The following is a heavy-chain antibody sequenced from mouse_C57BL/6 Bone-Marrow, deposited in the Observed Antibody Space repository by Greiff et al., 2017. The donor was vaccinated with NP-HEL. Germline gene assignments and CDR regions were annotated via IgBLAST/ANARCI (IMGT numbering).Heavy chain of an antibody. CDR2: SRNKANDYTT. Sequence: EVHLVESGGGLVQSGRSLRLSCATSGFTFSDFYMEWVRQAPGKGLEWIAASRNKANDYTTEYSASVKGRFIVSRDTSQSILYLQMNALRAEDTAIYYCARDAYYSNYDDYWGQGTTLTVSS. D-gene: IGHD2-5*01. J-gene: IGHJ2*01. CDR1: GFTFSDFY. CDR3: ARDAYYSNYDDY. V-gene: IGHV7-1*01.